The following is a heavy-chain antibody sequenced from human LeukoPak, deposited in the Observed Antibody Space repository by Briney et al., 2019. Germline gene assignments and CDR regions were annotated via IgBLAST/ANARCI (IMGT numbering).Heavy chain of an antibody. CDR1: GGSISSSSYY. Sequence: SETLSLTCTVSGGSISSSSYYWGWIRQPPGKGLEWIGEINHSGSTNYNPSLKSRVTISVDTSKNQCSLKLSSVTAADTAVYYCAREVDKGYYMDGWGKGTTVTVSS. J-gene: IGHJ6*03. CDR2: INHSGST. V-gene: IGHV4-39*01. CDR3: AREVDKGYYMDG. D-gene: IGHD2-15*01.